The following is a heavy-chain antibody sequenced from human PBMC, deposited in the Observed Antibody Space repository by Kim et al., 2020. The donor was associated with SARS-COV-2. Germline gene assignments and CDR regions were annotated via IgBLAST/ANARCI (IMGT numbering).Heavy chain of an antibody. J-gene: IGHJ4*02. D-gene: IGHD3-10*01. CDR3: ARVLSYYGSGSYYFDY. Sequence: KFQGRVTMTRDTSISTAYMELSRLRSDDTAVYYCARVLSYYGSGSYYFDYWGQGTLVTVSS. V-gene: IGHV1-2*02.